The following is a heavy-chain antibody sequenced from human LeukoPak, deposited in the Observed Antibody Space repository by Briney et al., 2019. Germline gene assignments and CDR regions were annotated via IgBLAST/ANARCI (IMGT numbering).Heavy chain of an antibody. D-gene: IGHD6-13*01. CDR1: GFTFSSYG. J-gene: IGHJ6*02. CDR2: ISYDGSNE. V-gene: IGHV3-30*18. CDR3: AKDSSSSNYYYGMDV. Sequence: GGSLRLSCAASGFTFSSYGMNWVRQAPGKGLEWVAVISYDGSNEYYADSAKGRFTISRDNSKNTLYLQMNSLRAADTAVYYCAKDSSSSNYYYGMDVWGQGPRSPSP.